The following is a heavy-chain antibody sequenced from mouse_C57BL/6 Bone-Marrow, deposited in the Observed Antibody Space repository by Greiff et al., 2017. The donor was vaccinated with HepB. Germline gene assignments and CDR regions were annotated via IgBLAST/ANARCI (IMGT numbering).Heavy chain of an antibody. CDR2: INPNNGGT. Sequence: VQLQQSGPELVKPGASVKISCKASGYTFTDYYMNWVKQSHGKSLEWIGDINPNNGGTSYNQKFKGKATLTVDKSSSTAYMELRSLTSEDSAVYYCAQVRSPRYYAMDYWGQGTSVTVSS. V-gene: IGHV1-26*01. J-gene: IGHJ4*01. CDR1: GYTFTDYY. D-gene: IGHD1-1*01. CDR3: AQVRSPRYYAMDY.